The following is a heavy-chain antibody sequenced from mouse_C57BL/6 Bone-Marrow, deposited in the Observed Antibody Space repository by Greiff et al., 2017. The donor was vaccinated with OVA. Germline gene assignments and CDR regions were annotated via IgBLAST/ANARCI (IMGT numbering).Heavy chain of an antibody. CDR3: ARSTTVVATNYYAMDY. Sequence: LVESGAELARPGASVKLSCKASGYTFTSYGISWVKQRTGQGLEWIGEIYPRSGNTYYNEKFKGKATLTADKSSSTAYMELRSLTSEDSAVYFCARSTTVVATNYYAMDYWGQGTSVTVSS. V-gene: IGHV1-81*01. CDR2: IYPRSGNT. D-gene: IGHD1-1*01. CDR1: GYTFTSYG. J-gene: IGHJ4*01.